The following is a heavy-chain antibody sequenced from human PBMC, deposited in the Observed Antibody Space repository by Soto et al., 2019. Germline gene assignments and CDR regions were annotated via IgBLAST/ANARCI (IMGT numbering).Heavy chain of an antibody. Sequence: SETLSLTCAVYGGSFSGYYWSWIRQPPGKGLEWIGEINHSGSTNYNPSLKSRVTISVDTSKNQFSLKLSSVTAADTAVYYCARVPMWYDFWRRYYYYGMDLWGQGTTVTVSS. V-gene: IGHV4-34*01. CDR3: ARVPMWYDFWRRYYYYGMDL. J-gene: IGHJ6*02. D-gene: IGHD3-3*01. CDR2: INHSGST. CDR1: GGSFSGYY.